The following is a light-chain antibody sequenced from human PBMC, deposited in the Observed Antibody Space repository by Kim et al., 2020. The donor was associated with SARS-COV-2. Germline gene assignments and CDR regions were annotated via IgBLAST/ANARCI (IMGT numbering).Light chain of an antibody. CDR2: DVS. CDR1: QSIVDY. J-gene: IGKJ1*01. CDR3: QQRSNWPRT. Sequence: CSPVQRATLSCRPRQSIVDYLAWYQQKPGQAPRLVIYDVSNRATGIPARFSGSGSGTDFTLTISSLEPEDFAVYYCQQRSNWPRTFGQGTKVDIK. V-gene: IGKV3-11*01.